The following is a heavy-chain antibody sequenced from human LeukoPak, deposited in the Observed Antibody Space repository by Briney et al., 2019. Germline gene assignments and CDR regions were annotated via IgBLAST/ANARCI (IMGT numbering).Heavy chain of an antibody. CDR3: ARAYYEGDSSGYYYYYMDV. Sequence: GASVKVSCKASGGTFSSYAISWVRQAPGQGLEWMGGIIPIFGTANYAQKFQGRVTITTDKSTSTAYVELSSLRSEDTAVYYCARAYYEGDSSGYYYYYMDVWGKGTTVTVSS. CDR1: GGTFSSYA. CDR2: IIPIFGTA. V-gene: IGHV1-69*05. D-gene: IGHD3-22*01. J-gene: IGHJ6*03.